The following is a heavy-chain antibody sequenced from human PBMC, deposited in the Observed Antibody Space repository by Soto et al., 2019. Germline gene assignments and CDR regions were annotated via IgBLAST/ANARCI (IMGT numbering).Heavy chain of an antibody. CDR3: ADSWLPTSY. CDR1: GFSFSHYW. V-gene: IGHV3-74*01. Sequence: GWSLRLSCAASGFSFSHYWMHCVRQAPGEGLVWVSRMSPDGRSKTYADSVKSRFTISRDNAKSTLYLQMNSLTVEDDAVYYCADSWLPTSYWGPGTLVTVSS. D-gene: IGHD3-10*01. CDR2: MSPDGRSK. J-gene: IGHJ4*02.